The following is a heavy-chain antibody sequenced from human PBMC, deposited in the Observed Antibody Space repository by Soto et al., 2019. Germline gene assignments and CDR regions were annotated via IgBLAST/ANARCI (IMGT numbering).Heavy chain of an antibody. CDR3: AGDGEYSSSSTQSAAFDI. V-gene: IGHV4-59*08. J-gene: IGHJ3*02. CDR2: IYYSGST. CDR1: GGSISSYY. D-gene: IGHD6-6*01. Sequence: PSETLSLTCTVSGGSISSYYWSWIRQPPGKGLEWIGYIYYSGSTNYNPSLKSRVTISVDTSKNQFSLKLSSVTAADTAVYYCAGDGEYSSSSTQSAAFDIWGQGTMVTVSS.